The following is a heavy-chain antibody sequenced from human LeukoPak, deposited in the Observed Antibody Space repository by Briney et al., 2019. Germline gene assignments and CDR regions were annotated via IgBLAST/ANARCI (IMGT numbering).Heavy chain of an antibody. D-gene: IGHD3-10*02. V-gene: IGHV4-59*01. Sequence: KPSETLSLTCTVCGGSISPYYWSWIRQPPGKGLEWLGYIYYSGNTEYKPSLKSRVAMSVDTSKNQFSLRPSSVTAADTAVYYCARSTGSTMFIDYWGQGTLVTVSS. CDR3: ARSTGSTMFIDY. J-gene: IGHJ4*02. CDR1: GGSISPYY. CDR2: IYYSGNT.